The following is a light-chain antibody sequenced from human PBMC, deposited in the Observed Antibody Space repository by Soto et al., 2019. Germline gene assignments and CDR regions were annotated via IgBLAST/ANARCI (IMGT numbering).Light chain of an antibody. CDR3: QQYGEWPLT. V-gene: IGKV3-15*01. CDR2: DAF. CDR1: QNVKTR. J-gene: IGKJ4*01. Sequence: EKVMTQSPATLSVSPGERATLSCRASQNVKTRLAWYQQKPGQAPRLLIFDAFTRATGIPARFSGSASGTDFTLTISSLQSEDSAVYYCQQYGEWPLTFGGGTKVEIK.